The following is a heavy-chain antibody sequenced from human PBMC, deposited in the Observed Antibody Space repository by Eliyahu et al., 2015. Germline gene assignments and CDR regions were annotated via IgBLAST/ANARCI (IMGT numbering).Heavy chain of an antibody. D-gene: IGHD3-22*01. CDR3: ARGYDSSGYYSFDY. Sequence: QVXLVESGGGVVQPGRSLXLSCAASGFXFVSYGMHWVRQAPGKGLEWVAVIWYDGTNEYYADSVKGRFTISRDNSKNTLSLQMNSLRAEDTAVYYCARGYDSSGYYSFDYWGQGTLVTVSS. V-gene: IGHV3-33*01. J-gene: IGHJ4*02. CDR1: GFXFVSYG. CDR2: IWYDGTNE.